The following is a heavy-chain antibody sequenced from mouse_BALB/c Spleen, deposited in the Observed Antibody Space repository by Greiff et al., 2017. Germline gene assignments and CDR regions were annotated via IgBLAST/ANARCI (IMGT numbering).Heavy chain of an antibody. V-gene: IGHV1S135*01. CDR1: GYSFTDYN. CDR2: IDPYNGVT. CDR3: AGNYVGYAMDY. Sequence: EVQLQQSGPELVKPGASVKVSCKASGYSFTDYNIFWVKQSHGKSLEWIGYIDPYNGVTSYNQKFKGKATLTVYKSSSTAFMHLNSLTSEDSAVYYCAGNYVGYAMDYWGQGTSVTVAS. D-gene: IGHD2-1*01. J-gene: IGHJ4*01.